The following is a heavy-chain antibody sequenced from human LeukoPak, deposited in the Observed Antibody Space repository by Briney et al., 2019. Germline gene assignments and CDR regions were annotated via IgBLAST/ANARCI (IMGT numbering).Heavy chain of an antibody. J-gene: IGHJ3*01. CDR3: AKSERPSIAEMNAFDV. Sequence: QSGGSLRLSCAASGFTFSSYGMSWVRQAPGKGLEWVSAISGSGGSTYYADSVKGRFTISRDNSKNTLYLQMNSLRAEDTAVYYCAKSERPSIAEMNAFDVWGQGTMVTVSS. D-gene: IGHD6-6*01. CDR1: GFTFSSYG. CDR2: ISGSGGST. V-gene: IGHV3-23*01.